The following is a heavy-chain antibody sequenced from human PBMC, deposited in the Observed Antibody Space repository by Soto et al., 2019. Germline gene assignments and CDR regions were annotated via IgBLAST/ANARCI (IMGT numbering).Heavy chain of an antibody. D-gene: IGHD3-16*01. V-gene: IGHV6-1*01. CDR3: ASLGGLTGGWGMDV. CDR1: GDSVSSNSAA. J-gene: IGHJ6*02. CDR2: TYYRSKWYN. Sequence: SQTLSLTCAISGDSVSSNSAAWNWIRQSPSRGLEWLGRTYYRSKWYNDYAVSVKSRITINPATSKNQSSLQLNSVTPEDTAVYYCASLGGLTGGWGMDVWGQGTPVTVSS.